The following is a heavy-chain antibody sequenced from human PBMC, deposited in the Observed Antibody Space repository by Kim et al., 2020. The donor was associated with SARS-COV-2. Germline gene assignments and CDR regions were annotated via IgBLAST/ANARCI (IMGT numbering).Heavy chain of an antibody. J-gene: IGHJ6*02. CDR2: ISSSSSYI. V-gene: IGHV3-21*01. D-gene: IGHD7-27*01. CDR1: GFTFSSYS. Sequence: GGSLRLSCAASGFTFSSYSTNWVRQAPGKGLEWVSSISSSSSYIYYADSVKGRFTISRDNAKNSLYLQMNSLRAEDTAVYYCASGEPHYYYYYGMDVWGQGTTVTVSS. CDR3: ASGEPHYYYYYGMDV.